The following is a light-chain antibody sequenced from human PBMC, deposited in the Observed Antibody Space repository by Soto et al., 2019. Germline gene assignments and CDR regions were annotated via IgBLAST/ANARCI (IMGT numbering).Light chain of an antibody. J-gene: IGKJ2*01. CDR2: GST. CDR3: QQYGSSPPYT. V-gene: IGKV3-20*01. CDR1: QSVRKTY. Sequence: EVVLTQSPGPLSLSPGERATLSCRASQSVRKTYLSWYQQKPGQSPTLLIFGSTDRATGLPDRLSGSGSGTDFNLTIISREPEEVAVYYCQQYGSSPPYTFGQGTKLEIK.